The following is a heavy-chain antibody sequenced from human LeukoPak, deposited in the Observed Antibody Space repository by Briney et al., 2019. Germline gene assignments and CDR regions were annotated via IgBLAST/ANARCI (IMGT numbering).Heavy chain of an antibody. D-gene: IGHD3-3*01. CDR1: GFAFSTYG. V-gene: IGHV3-48*04. Sequence: GGSLRLSCAASGFAFSTYGMNWVRQAPGKGLEWVSYISGSGTTIYYAASVKGRFTISRDSAKNSLYLQMNSLRAEDTAVYYCASFLNYWGQGTLVTVSS. CDR2: ISGSGTTI. CDR3: ASFLNY. J-gene: IGHJ4*02.